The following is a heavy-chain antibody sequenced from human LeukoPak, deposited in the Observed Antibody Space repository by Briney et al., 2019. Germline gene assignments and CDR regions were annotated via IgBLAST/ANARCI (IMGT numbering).Heavy chain of an antibody. J-gene: IGHJ4*02. D-gene: IGHD4-23*01. CDR3: ARAVHDYGGNPGSWDY. Sequence: GGSLRLSCAASGFTFSSYSMNWVRQAPGKGLEWVSSISSSSSYIYYADAVKGRFTISRDNAKNSLYLQMNSLRAEDTAVYYCARAVHDYGGNPGSWDYWGQGTLVTVSS. CDR2: ISSSSSYI. V-gene: IGHV3-21*01. CDR1: GFTFSSYS.